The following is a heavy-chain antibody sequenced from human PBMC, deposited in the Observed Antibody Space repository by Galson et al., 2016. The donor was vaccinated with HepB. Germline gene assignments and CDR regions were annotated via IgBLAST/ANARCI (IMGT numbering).Heavy chain of an antibody. D-gene: IGHD2-8*02. CDR3: ARSSGTSTGDLQH. J-gene: IGHJ1*01. V-gene: IGHV4-4*02. CDR2: ISHTGST. CDR1: GASINSLTW. Sequence: ETLSLTCAVSGASINSLTWWTWVRLPPGRGLEWIGQISHTGSTNYNPSLKSRVTISVDTSKNQFSLTLNSVTAADTAVYYCARSSGTSTGDLQHWGQGTLASVSS.